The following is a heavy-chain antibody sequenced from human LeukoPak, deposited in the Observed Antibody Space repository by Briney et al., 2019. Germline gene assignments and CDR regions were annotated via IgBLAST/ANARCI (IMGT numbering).Heavy chain of an antibody. Sequence: GSLRLSCAASGFTVSSNYMSWVRQAPGKGLEWIGSIYYSGSTYYNPSLKSRVTISVDTSKNQFSLKLSSVTAADTAVYYCATLVPRSRIDYWGQGTLVTVSS. V-gene: IGHV4-39*07. CDR2: IYYSGST. D-gene: IGHD1-14*01. CDR1: GFTVSSNY. CDR3: ATLVPRSRIDY. J-gene: IGHJ4*02.